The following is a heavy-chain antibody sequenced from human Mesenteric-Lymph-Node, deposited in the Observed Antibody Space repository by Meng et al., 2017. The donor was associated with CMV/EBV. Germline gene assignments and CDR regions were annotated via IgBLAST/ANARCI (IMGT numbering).Heavy chain of an antibody. Sequence: GESLKISCAASGFIFSSSAMHWVRQAPGKGLEWVAVIWYDGSNKYYADSVKGRFTISRDNSKNTLYLQMNSLRAEDTAVYYCAKDRTAMAYFDYWGQGTLVTVSS. CDR1: GFIFSSSA. CDR2: IWYDGSNK. V-gene: IGHV3-33*06. J-gene: IGHJ4*02. D-gene: IGHD5-18*01. CDR3: AKDRTAMAYFDY.